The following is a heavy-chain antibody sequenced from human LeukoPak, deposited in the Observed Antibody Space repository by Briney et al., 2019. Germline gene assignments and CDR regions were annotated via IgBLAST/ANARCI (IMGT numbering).Heavy chain of an antibody. D-gene: IGHD4-17*01. CDR2: IYSGGNT. CDR3: AKSGKLAYGDYGGYFDY. CDR1: GFTVSSKY. Sequence: PGGSLRLSCAASGFTVSSKYMSWVRQAPGKGLEWVSVIYSGGNTYYADSVKGRFSISRDISTNTLYLQMNSLRAEDTAVYYCAKSGKLAYGDYGGYFDYWGQGTLVTVSS. J-gene: IGHJ4*02. V-gene: IGHV3-66*01.